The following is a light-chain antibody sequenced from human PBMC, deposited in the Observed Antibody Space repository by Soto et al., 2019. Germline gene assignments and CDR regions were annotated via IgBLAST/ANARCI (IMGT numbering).Light chain of an antibody. CDR3: QQYGLQGT. CDR1: QTIRNY. V-gene: IGKV1-5*01. CDR2: DAS. Sequence: DIQMTQSPSTLSAFVGDRVTITCRASQTIRNYLAWYQQKPGKAPDLLIYDASSLENEVPSRFSGSGFGTEFTLTISSLQPDDYATYYCQQYGLQGTLGQGTKVDIK. J-gene: IGKJ1*01.